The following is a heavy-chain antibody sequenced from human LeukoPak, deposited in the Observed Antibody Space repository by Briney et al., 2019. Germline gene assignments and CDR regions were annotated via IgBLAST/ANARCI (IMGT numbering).Heavy chain of an antibody. Sequence: GGSLRLSCAASGFTFSTYDMHWVRQATGKGLEWVSGVGTVGDTYYLGSVKGRFTISRDNAKNSLYLQMNSLEAGDTAVYYCVRGDVGFDPWGQGTLVTVSS. V-gene: IGHV3-13*01. CDR1: GFTFSTYD. D-gene: IGHD1-26*01. CDR3: VRGDVGFDP. CDR2: VGTVGDT. J-gene: IGHJ5*02.